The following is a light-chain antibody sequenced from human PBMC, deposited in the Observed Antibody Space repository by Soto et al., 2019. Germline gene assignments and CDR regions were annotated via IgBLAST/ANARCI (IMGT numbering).Light chain of an antibody. J-gene: IGLJ1*01. V-gene: IGLV2-8*01. Sequence: QSVLTQPPSASGSPGQSVTISCTGTSSDIGAYDYVSWYQQYPGKAPRLIIYEVRHRPSGVPDRFSGSKSGNTASLTVSGLQAEDDADYYCSSYDSSLIGYVFGTGTKVTVL. CDR2: EVR. CDR3: SSYDSSLIGYV. CDR1: SSDIGAYDY.